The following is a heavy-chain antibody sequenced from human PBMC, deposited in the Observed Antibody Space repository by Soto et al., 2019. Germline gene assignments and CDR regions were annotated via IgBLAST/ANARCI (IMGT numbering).Heavy chain of an antibody. CDR3: AREGYYGSSGYFYLNY. V-gene: IGHV3-33*01. D-gene: IGHD3-22*01. CDR1: GFSFSSYG. J-gene: IGHJ4*02. Sequence: GGSLRLSCAASGFSFSSYGMHWVRQAPGKGLEWVAVRWYDGSNKYDADSVKDRFTISRDSSKNTRYLQMNILRAEDTAVYCCAREGYYGSSGYFYLNYWAQGTLVTVSS. CDR2: RWYDGSNK.